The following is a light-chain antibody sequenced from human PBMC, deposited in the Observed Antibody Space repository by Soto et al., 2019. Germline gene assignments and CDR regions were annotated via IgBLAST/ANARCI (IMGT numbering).Light chain of an antibody. CDR1: SSDVGSYNL. V-gene: IGLV2-23*01. Sequence: QSALTQPASVSGSPGQSITISCTGTSSDVGSYNLVSWYQQHPGKAPKLMIYEGSKRPSGVSNRFSGSKSGITASLTISGHQAEDEADYYCCSYAGSSTWVFGGGTKLTVL. J-gene: IGLJ3*02. CDR3: CSYAGSSTWV. CDR2: EGS.